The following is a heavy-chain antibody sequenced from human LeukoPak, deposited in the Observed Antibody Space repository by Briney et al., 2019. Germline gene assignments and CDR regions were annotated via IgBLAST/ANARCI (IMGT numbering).Heavy chain of an antibody. CDR3: TRSVFPYHFDC. V-gene: IGHV3-74*01. J-gene: IGHJ4*02. D-gene: IGHD2-2*01. Sequence: PGGSLRLSCVASGFTFSNYWIHWVRHAPGKGRVWVSRTNNDGSSTTYADFVKGRFTRSRDNAKNTLYLQMDSLRAEDTAVYYCTRSVFPYHFDCWGQGTLVTVSS. CDR2: TNNDGSST. CDR1: GFTFSNYW.